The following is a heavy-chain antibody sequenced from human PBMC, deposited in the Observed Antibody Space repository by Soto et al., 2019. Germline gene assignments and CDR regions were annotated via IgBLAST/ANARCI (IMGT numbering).Heavy chain of an antibody. CDR3: ARRVGSSWYFDL. V-gene: IGHV3-66*01. J-gene: IGHJ2*01. D-gene: IGHD1-26*01. CDR1: GFTVSSSY. Sequence: EVQLVESGGGLAQPGGSLRLSCGASGFTVSSSYMGWVRQAPGKGLEWVSSIYIDGRTYYADSVRGRFTISTDNSKDSLYLQMNILRGDARAMYYCARRVGSSWYFDLWGRGTLVTV. CDR2: IYIDGRT.